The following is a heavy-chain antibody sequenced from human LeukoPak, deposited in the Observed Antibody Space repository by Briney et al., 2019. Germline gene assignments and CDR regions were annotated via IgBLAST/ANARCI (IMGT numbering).Heavy chain of an antibody. D-gene: IGHD3-3*01. CDR3: ARGLRYYDFWSGEGEFDY. J-gene: IGHJ4*02. V-gene: IGHV3-74*01. Sequence: GGSLRLSCAASGFTFSSYWMHWVRQAPGKGLVWVSRINTDGSSTSYADSVKGRFTISRNNAKNTLYLQMNSLRAEDTAVYYCARGLRYYDFWSGEGEFDYWGQGTLVTVSS. CDR2: INTDGSST. CDR1: GFTFSSYW.